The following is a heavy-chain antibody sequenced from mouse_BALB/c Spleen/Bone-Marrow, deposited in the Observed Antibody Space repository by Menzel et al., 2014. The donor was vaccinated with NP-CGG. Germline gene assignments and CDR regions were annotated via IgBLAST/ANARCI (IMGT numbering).Heavy chain of an antibody. D-gene: IGHD1-1*01. CDR2: INPSSGYT. Sequence: VKVVESGAELTRPGASVKMSCKASGYTFTSYTIHWVKQRPGQGLEWIGYINPSSGYTNYNQKFKDKATLTADKSSSTAYMQLSSLTSEDSAVYYCARSGRLLRDPYIDYWGQGTTLTVSS. V-gene: IGHV1-4*01. CDR3: ARSGRLLRDPYIDY. CDR1: GYTFTSYT. J-gene: IGHJ2*01.